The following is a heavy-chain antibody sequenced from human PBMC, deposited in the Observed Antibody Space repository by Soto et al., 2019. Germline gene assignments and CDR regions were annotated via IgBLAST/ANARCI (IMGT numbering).Heavy chain of an antibody. CDR1: GGSISSSNW. D-gene: IGHD2-2*01. Sequence: SETLSLTCAVSGGSISSSNWWNWVRQPPGKGLEWIGEIHHSGSTNYNPSLKSRVTISVDKSKNQFSLKLNSVTAADTAVYYCARVRQGCSSTSCYFDPWGQGTLVTVSS. J-gene: IGHJ5*02. CDR3: ARVRQGCSSTSCYFDP. V-gene: IGHV4-4*02. CDR2: IHHSGST.